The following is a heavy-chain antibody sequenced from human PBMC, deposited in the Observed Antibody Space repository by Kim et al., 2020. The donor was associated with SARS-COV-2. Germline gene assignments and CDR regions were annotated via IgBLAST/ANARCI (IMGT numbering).Heavy chain of an antibody. CDR3: AIRLNSSGYY. V-gene: IGHV4-39*01. CDR2: TT. D-gene: IGHD6-19*01. J-gene: IGHJ4*02. Sequence: TTYYSPALKGRVTISVDTSKNQFALKLRSVTAADTAVYYCAIRLNSSGYYWGQGTLVTVSS.